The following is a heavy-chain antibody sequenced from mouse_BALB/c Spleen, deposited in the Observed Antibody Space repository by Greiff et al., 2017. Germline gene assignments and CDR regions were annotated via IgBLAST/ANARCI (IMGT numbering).Heavy chain of an antibody. D-gene: IGHD1-2*01. Sequence: VQGVESGPGLVQPSQSLSITCTVSGFSLTSYGVHWVRQSPGKGLEWLGVIWSGGSTDYNAAFISRLSISKDNSKSQVFFKMNSLQANDTAIYYCASTLLRLRDYAMDYWGQGTSVTVSS. CDR3: ASTLLRLRDYAMDY. V-gene: IGHV2-2*02. CDR1: GFSLTSYG. J-gene: IGHJ4*01. CDR2: IWSGGST.